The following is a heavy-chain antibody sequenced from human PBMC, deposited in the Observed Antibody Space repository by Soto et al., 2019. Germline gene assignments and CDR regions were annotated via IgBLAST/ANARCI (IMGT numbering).Heavy chain of an antibody. D-gene: IGHD2-15*01. CDR2: ISSNGGST. J-gene: IGHJ5*02. CDR1: GFTFSRYA. CDR3: VKEGEYCSGGSCYSNWFDP. V-gene: IGHV3-64D*08. Sequence: SLRLSCSASGFTFSRYAMHWVRQAPGKGLEYVSVISSNGGSTYYADSVKGRFTISRDNSKNTLYLQMSSLRAEDTAVYYCVKEGEYCSGGSCYSNWFDPWGQGTLVTVSS.